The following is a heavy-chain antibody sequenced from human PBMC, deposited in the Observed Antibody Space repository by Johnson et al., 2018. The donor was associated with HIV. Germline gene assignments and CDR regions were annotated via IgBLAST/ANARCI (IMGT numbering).Heavy chain of an antibody. Sequence: VQLVESGGGVVRPGGSLRLSCAASGFTFDDYGMSWVRQAPGKGLEWVSGINWNGGSTGYADSVKGRFTISSASAKNSLYLQMNSLRAEDTALYYCARGVSSGYYSNAFDVWGQGTMATVSS. CDR2: INWNGGST. CDR3: ARGVSSGYYSNAFDV. CDR1: GFTFDDYG. J-gene: IGHJ3*01. D-gene: IGHD3-22*01. V-gene: IGHV3-20*04.